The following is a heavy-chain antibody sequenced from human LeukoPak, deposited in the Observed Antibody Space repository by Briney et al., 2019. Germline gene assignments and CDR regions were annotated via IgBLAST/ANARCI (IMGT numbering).Heavy chain of an antibody. Sequence: SETLSLTCTVSGGSISSGDYYWSWIRQPPGKGLEWIGYIYYSGSTYYNPSLKSRVTISVDTSKNQFSLKLSSVTAADTAVYYCARTSPVAGDDYWGQGTLVTVSS. J-gene: IGHJ4*02. CDR3: ARTSPVAGDDY. CDR1: GGSISSGDYY. V-gene: IGHV4-30-4*08. CDR2: IYYSGST. D-gene: IGHD6-19*01.